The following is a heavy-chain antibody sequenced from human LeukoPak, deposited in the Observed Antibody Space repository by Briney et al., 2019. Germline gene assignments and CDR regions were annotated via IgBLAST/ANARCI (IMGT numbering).Heavy chain of an antibody. J-gene: IGHJ4*02. V-gene: IGHV4-34*01. CDR2: INHSGST. D-gene: IGHD2-15*01. CDR3: ARGTLDCSGGSCYDRPFDH. CDR1: GGSFSGYY. Sequence: PSETLSLTCAVYGGSFSGYYWSWIRQPPGKGLEWIGEINHSGSTNYNPSLKSRVTISVDTSKNQFSLKLSSVTAADTAVYYCARGTLDCSGGSCYDRPFDHWGQGTLVTVSS.